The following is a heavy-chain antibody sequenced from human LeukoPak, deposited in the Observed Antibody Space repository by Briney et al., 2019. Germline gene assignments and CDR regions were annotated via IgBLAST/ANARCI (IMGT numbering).Heavy chain of an antibody. CDR2: ISAYNGNT. CDR3: AREGVPTGGAQDY. D-gene: IGHD1-1*01. J-gene: IGHJ4*02. Sequence: ASVKVSCKASGYTFTSYAMNWVRQAPGQGLEGMGWISAYNGNTNYAQKLPGRVTMATDTSTSTAYMELRSLRSDDTAVYYCAREGVPTGGAQDYWGQGTLVTVSS. CDR1: GYTFTSYA. V-gene: IGHV1-18*01.